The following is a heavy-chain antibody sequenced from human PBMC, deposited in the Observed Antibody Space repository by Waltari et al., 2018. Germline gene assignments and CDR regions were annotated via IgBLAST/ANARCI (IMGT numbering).Heavy chain of an antibody. CDR3: ASAVALAGLYAF. Sequence: QVQLVQSGAEVKKPGASVKVSCKASGYTFTRYDINWVRLAAGQGLEWMGWMNPNSGNTGYAQKFQGRVTMTRNTSISTAYMELSSLRSEDTAVYYCASAVALAGLYAFWGQGTLVTVSS. J-gene: IGHJ4*02. CDR1: GYTFTRYD. V-gene: IGHV1-8*01. D-gene: IGHD6-19*01. CDR2: MNPNSGNT.